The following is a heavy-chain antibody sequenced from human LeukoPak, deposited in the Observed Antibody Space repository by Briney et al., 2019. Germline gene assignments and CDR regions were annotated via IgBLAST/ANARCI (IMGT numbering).Heavy chain of an antibody. J-gene: IGHJ6*02. CDR3: ARDRELRYFDWLPTPYYYYYGMDV. CDR1: GFTVSSNY. V-gene: IGHV3-66*02. Sequence: GGSLSLSCAASGFTVSSNYMSWVRQAPGKGLEWVSVIYSGGSTYYADSVKGRFTISRDNSKNTLYLQMNSLRAEDTAVYYCARDRELRYFDWLPTPYYYYYGMDVWGQGTTVTVSS. CDR2: IYSGGST. D-gene: IGHD3-9*01.